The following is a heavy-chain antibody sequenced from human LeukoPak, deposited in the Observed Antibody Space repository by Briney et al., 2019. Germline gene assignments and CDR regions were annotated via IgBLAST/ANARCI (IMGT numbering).Heavy chain of an antibody. CDR1: GFTFSSYG. V-gene: IGHV3-33*01. D-gene: IGHD5-18*01. Sequence: PGGSLRLSCAASGFTFSSYGMHWVRQAPGKGLEWVAVIWYDGSNKYYADSVKGRFTISRDNSKNTLYLQMNSLRAEDTAVYYCARGDTAMVYGAFDIWGQGTMVTVSS. CDR3: ARGDTAMVYGAFDI. CDR2: IWYDGSNK. J-gene: IGHJ3*02.